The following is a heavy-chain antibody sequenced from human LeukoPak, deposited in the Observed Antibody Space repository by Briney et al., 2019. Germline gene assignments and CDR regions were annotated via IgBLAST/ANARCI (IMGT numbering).Heavy chain of an antibody. V-gene: IGHV3-48*04. CDR3: ARDRVGATHYYYYYGMDV. CDR2: ISSSSSTI. CDR1: GFTFSSYG. Sequence: GGSLRLSCAASGFTFSSYGMHWVRQAPGKGLEWVSYISSSSSTIYYADSVKGRFTISRDNAKNSLYLQMNSLRAEDTAVYYCARDRVGATHYYYYYGMDVWGQGTTVTVSS. D-gene: IGHD1-26*01. J-gene: IGHJ6*02.